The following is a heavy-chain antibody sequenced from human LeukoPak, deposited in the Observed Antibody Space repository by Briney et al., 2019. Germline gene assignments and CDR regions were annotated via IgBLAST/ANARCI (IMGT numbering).Heavy chain of an antibody. Sequence: PGGSLRLSCAASGFTFSSYAMDWVRQAPGKGLEGVAVISYDGSNKYYADSVKGRFTISRDNSKNTLYLQMNSLRAEDTAVYYCAREMPTMIVLVPGAFDIWGQGTMVTVSS. CDR3: AREMPTMIVLVPGAFDI. CDR1: GFTFSSYA. CDR2: ISYDGSNK. J-gene: IGHJ3*02. D-gene: IGHD3-22*01. V-gene: IGHV3-30-3*01.